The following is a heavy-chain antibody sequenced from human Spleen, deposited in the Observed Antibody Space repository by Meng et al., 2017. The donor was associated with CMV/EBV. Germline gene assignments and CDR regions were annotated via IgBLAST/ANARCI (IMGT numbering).Heavy chain of an antibody. CDR3: ARWGYGYDYLWGSRRYRGWFDP. J-gene: IGHJ5*02. Sequence: GESLEISCAASGFTFSDYYMSWIRQAPGKGLEWVSYIGNSGTTVYYADSVKGRFTISRDNAKNSLYLQMNSLRAEDTAVYYCARWGYGYDYLWGSRRYRGWFDPWGQGTLVTVSS. D-gene: IGHD3-16*02. CDR1: GFTFSDYY. V-gene: IGHV3-11*01. CDR2: IGNSGTTV.